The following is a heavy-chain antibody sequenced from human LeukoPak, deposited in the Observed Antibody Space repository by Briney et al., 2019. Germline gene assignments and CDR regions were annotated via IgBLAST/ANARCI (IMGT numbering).Heavy chain of an antibody. D-gene: IGHD2-21*01. CDR2: INAGTGDG. CDR3: ARSGADWSCDN. CDR1: GYAFSLYG. Sequence: ASVKVSCKASGYAFSLYGVQWVRQDPGQTLEWMGWINAGTGDGKYSQNFQGRLTMTSDTSATTLYMELNSPTFEDTAVYYCARSGADWSCDNWGQGTLVTVSS. V-gene: IGHV1-3*01. J-gene: IGHJ4*02.